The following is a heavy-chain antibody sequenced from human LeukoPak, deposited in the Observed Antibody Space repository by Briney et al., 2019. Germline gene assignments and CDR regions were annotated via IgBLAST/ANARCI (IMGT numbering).Heavy chain of an antibody. J-gene: IGHJ4*02. CDR2: IKEDGSEK. V-gene: IGHV3-7*01. CDR3: ARGSSGYQ. Sequence: GGSLRLSCAASGFTFSTYWMSWVRQAPGKGLEWVANIKEDGSEKYYGDSVKGRFTISRDNAKNSLYLQMNGLRAEDTAVYYCARGSSGYQWGQGTLVTVSS. CDR1: GFTFSTYW. D-gene: IGHD3-22*01.